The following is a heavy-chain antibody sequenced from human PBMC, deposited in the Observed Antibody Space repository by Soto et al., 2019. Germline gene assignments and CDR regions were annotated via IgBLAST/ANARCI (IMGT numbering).Heavy chain of an antibody. CDR1: GFTFSSYA. V-gene: IGHV3-23*01. Sequence: EVQLLESGGGLVQPGGSLRLSCAASGFTFSSYAMSWVRQAPGKGLEWVSAISGSGGSTYYADSVKGRFTISRDNSKNALYRQKKSRRAEDTPVYYCATSGGELDPFDSGGQGTLVTVSS. CDR2: ISGSGGST. D-gene: IGHD1-26*01. J-gene: IGHJ4*02. CDR3: ATSGGELDPFDS.